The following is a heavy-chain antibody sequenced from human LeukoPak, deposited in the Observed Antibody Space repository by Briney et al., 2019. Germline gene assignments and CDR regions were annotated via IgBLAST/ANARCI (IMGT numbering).Heavy chain of an antibody. V-gene: IGHV3-74*01. CDR1: GNYW. J-gene: IGHJ4*02. CDR2: INSDGSWT. D-gene: IGHD2-2*01. Sequence: GGSLRLSCAASGNYWMHWVRQASGKGLVWVSHINSDGSWTSYADSVKGRFTISKDNAKNTVYLQMNNLRAEDTAVYYCVSFYETYWGRGTLVTVSS. CDR3: VSFYETY.